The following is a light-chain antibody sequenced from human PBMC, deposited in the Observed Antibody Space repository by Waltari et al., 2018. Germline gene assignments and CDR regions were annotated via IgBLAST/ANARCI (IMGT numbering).Light chain of an antibody. CDR2: KAS. J-gene: IGKJ1*01. Sequence: DIQINQSPSTLSAFVGDRVTVTCRASESINSWLSWYQGKPRKAPKLLIQKASKLESGVPSRFSGSGSGTEFTLTISSLQADDFATYYCQQYRINPWRLGQGTKVEI. V-gene: IGKV1-5*03. CDR3: QQYRINPWR. CDR1: ESINSW.